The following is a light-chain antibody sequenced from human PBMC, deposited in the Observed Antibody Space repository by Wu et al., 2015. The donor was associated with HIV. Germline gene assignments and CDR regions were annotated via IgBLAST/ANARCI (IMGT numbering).Light chain of an antibody. J-gene: IGKJ1*01. CDR1: QSVSSN. CDR3: QQYNNWPRT. CDR2: AAS. Sequence: EIVMTQPPATLSVSPGERATLSCRASQSVSSNFAWYQQKPGQAPRLLIYAASTRATGIPARFSGSGSGTEFTLTITTMQSEDFAVYYCQQYNNWPRTFGQGTKVEIK. V-gene: IGKV3-15*01.